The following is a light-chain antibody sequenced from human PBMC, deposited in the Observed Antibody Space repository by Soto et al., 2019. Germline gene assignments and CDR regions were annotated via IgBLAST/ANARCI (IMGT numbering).Light chain of an antibody. CDR3: QQYGSSPRT. V-gene: IGKV3-20*01. Sequence: EIVLTQSPGTLSLSPGERVTLSCRASQSVSSSYLAWYQRKPGQAPRPLIYGASSRATGIPDRFSGSGSGTDFTLTISRLEPEDFAVYYCQQYGSSPRTFGQGTKVEIK. J-gene: IGKJ1*01. CDR2: GAS. CDR1: QSVSSSY.